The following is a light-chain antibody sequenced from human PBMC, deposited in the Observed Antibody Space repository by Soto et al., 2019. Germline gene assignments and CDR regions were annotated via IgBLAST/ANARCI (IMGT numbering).Light chain of an antibody. V-gene: IGKV3-20*01. J-gene: IGKJ3*01. CDR1: QSVSSNY. CDR3: QQYGNSPFT. Sequence: EIVLTQSPGTLSLSPGERATLSCRASQSVSSNYLAWYQQKPGQAPRLLIYGASTRATGSPDRFSGGGSGTDFTLTISRLEPEDFAVYYCQQYGNSPFTFGPGTKVDIK. CDR2: GAS.